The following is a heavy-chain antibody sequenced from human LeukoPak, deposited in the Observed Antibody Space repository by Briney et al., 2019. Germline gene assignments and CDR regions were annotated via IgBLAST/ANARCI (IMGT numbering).Heavy chain of an antibody. CDR2: ISSGSSTI. CDR3: ARDRKTGDRIDY. Sequence: PGGSLRLSCAASGFTFSSYNMNWVRQAPGKGLEWVSYISSGSSTIYYADSVKGRFTISRDNAKNSLYLQMNSLRAEDTAVYYCARDRKTGDRIDYWGQGTLVTVSS. CDR1: GFTFSSYN. D-gene: IGHD7-27*01. V-gene: IGHV3-48*04. J-gene: IGHJ4*02.